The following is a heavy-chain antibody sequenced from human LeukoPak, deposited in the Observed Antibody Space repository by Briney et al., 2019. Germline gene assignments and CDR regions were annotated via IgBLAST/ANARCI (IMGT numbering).Heavy chain of an antibody. Sequence: PGGSLRLSCAASGFTFSRFGMNWVRQAPGKGLEWISYISSSSSAMYYADSVKGRFTISRDNAKNSLYLQMSSLRDEDTAVYYCAKDRGSSWFTPFDYWGQGTLVTVSS. CDR3: AKDRGSSWFTPFDY. CDR1: GFTFSRFG. CDR2: ISSSSSAM. J-gene: IGHJ4*02. V-gene: IGHV3-48*02. D-gene: IGHD6-13*01.